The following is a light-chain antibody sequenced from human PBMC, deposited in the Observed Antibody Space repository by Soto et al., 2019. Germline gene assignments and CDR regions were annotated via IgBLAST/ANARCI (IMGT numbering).Light chain of an antibody. CDR1: SSNIGSNT. CDR2: DNT. CDR3: QSYDSSLSAVV. V-gene: IGLV1-40*01. J-gene: IGLJ2*01. Sequence: QSVLTQPPSASGTPGQRVTISCSGSSSNIGSNTVYWYQQLPTTAPKLLIYDNTNRPSGVPDRFSGSKSGTSASLAITGLQAEDEADYYCQSYDSSLSAVVFGGGTKLTVL.